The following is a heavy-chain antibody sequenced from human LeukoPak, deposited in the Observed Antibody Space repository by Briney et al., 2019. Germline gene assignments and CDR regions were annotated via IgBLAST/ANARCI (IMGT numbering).Heavy chain of an antibody. CDR1: GYTFTSYY. CDR2: INPSGGGT. D-gene: IGHD2-8*01. V-gene: IGHV1-46*01. Sequence: ASVKVSCKASGYTFTSYYIHWVRQAPGQGLEWMGVINPSGGGTSYAQKFQGRVTMTRDTSTSTVYMDLRSLRSEDTAVYFCTRDMLAVPSNWFDPWGQGTLVTVSS. J-gene: IGHJ5*02. CDR3: TRDMLAVPSNWFDP.